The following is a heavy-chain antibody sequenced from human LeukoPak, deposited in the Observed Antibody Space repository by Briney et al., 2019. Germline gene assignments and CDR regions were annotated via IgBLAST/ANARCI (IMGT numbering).Heavy chain of an antibody. CDR2: ISSSGGST. V-gene: IGHV3-64*01. Sequence: PGRSLRLSCAASGFTFSNYAMNWVRQAPGKGLEYVSGISSSGGSTYYANSVKGRFTISRDESKNTLYLQMGGLRAEDMAVYYCARSYSYGSYFDYWGQGTLVTVSS. D-gene: IGHD5-18*01. J-gene: IGHJ4*02. CDR1: GFTFSNYA. CDR3: ARSYSYGSYFDY.